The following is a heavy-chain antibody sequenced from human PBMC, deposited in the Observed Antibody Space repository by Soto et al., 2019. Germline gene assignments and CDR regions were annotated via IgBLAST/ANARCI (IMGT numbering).Heavy chain of an antibody. CDR3: ARDTIAAYYYYGMDV. J-gene: IGHJ6*02. Sequence: PGGSLRLSCAASGFTFSSYEMNWVRQAPGKGLEWVSYISSSGSTIYYADSVKGRFTISRDNAKNSLYLQMNSLRAEDTAVYYCARDTIAAYYYYGMDVWGQGTTVTVSS. CDR2: ISSSGSTI. V-gene: IGHV3-48*03. D-gene: IGHD6-13*01. CDR1: GFTFSSYE.